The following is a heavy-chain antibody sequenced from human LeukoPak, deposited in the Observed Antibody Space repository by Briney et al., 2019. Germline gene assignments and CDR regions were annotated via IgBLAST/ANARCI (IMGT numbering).Heavy chain of an antibody. Sequence: PLETLSLTCTVSGGPISSFSWSWLRQPPGEGLEWIGYVHSSGSTKYKPSIKSRLIISVAMSKNQFSLKLRSVSVADTAVYYCARLAPGNYDILTGDPKVVFDYWGQGALVTVSS. CDR3: ARLAPGNYDILTGDPKVVFDY. J-gene: IGHJ4*02. CDR1: GGPISSFS. CDR2: VHSSGST. D-gene: IGHD3-9*01. V-gene: IGHV4-59*01.